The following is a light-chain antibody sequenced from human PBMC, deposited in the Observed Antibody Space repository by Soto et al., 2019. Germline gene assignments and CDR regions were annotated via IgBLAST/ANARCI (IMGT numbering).Light chain of an antibody. J-gene: IGLJ2*01. CDR2: DVT. Sequence: QSALTQPRSVSGSPGQSVTISCTGTSNDVGGYDYVSWYQQYPGKAPTYILYDVTKRPSGVPDRFSGSKSGNTAYLTISGLQSDDEADYYCCSYAGNYKVFGGGTKLTVL. CDR3: CSYAGNYKV. V-gene: IGLV2-11*01. CDR1: SNDVGGYDY.